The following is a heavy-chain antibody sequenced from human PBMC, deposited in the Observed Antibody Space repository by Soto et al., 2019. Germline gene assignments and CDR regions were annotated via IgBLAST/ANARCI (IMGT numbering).Heavy chain of an antibody. CDR2: IIPIFGTA. CDR1: GGTFSSYA. CDR3: ACIVGGNGIDY. D-gene: IGHD1-26*01. J-gene: IGHJ4*02. Sequence: ASVKVSCKASGGTFSSYAISWVRQAPGQGLEWMGGIIPIFGTANYAQKFQGRVTITADESTSTAYMELSSLRSEDTAVYYCACIVGGNGIDYWGQGTLVTVSS. V-gene: IGHV1-69*13.